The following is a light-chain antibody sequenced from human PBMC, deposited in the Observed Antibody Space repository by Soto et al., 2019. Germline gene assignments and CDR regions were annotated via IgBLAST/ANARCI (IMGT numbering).Light chain of an antibody. V-gene: IGKV2-24*01. CDR3: MQATQDHWT. Sequence: DIVMTQTPLSSPVTLGQAASISCSSSQSLVHSDGNTYLSWFQQRPGQPPSLLIYKVSDWFSGVPARFSGSGAGTDFTLTISRVEAEDVGVYSCMQATQDHWTFGQGTKVEIK. J-gene: IGKJ1*01. CDR1: QSLVHSDGNTY. CDR2: KVS.